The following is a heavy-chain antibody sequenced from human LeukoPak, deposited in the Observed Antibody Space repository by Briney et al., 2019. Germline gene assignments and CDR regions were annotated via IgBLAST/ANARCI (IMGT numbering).Heavy chain of an antibody. CDR2: LYYSGST. V-gene: IGHV4-59*01. D-gene: IGHD3-16*02. J-gene: IGHJ5*02. CDR1: GGSIHSFY. Sequence: SETLSLLHTIWGGSIHSFYGRCIRQPPGQGLEWIGYLYYSGSTNYNPSLKSRVTISVDTSKNQFSLKLSSVTAADTAVYYCARGGDYVVVSASYRTRLNPWGQGTLVTVSS. CDR3: ARGGDYVVVSASYRTRLNP.